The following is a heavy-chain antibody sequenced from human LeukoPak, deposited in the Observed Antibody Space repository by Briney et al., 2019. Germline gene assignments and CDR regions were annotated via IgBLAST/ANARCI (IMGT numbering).Heavy chain of an antibody. D-gene: IGHD6-19*01. V-gene: IGHV3-49*03. CDR1: GFTFGDYL. CDR2: ISGGTT. Sequence: GRSLRLSCTASGFTFGDYLMSWFRQAPGKGLEWIGFISGGTTEYAASVKGRFTISRDDSTSIAYLQMNSLTTEDTAVYYCSRGSGWLSVYWGRGTLVTVSS. CDR3: SRGSGWLSVY. J-gene: IGHJ4*02.